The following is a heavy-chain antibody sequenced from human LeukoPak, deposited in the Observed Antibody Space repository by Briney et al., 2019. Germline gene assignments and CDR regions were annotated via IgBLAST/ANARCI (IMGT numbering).Heavy chain of an antibody. CDR1: GYTFTSYY. D-gene: IGHD2-15*01. V-gene: IGHV1-46*01. CDR3: ARVSDPVVAAPSNTYYGMDV. J-gene: IGHJ6*02. Sequence: ASVKVSCKASGYTFTSYYMHWVRQAPGQGLEWMGIINPSGGSTSYAQKFQGRVTMTRDTSTSTVYMELNSPRSEDTAVYYCARVSDPVVAAPSNTYYGMDVWGQGTTVTVSS. CDR2: INPSGGST.